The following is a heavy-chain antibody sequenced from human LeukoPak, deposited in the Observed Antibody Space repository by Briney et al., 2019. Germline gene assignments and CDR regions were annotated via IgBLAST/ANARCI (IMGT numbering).Heavy chain of an antibody. J-gene: IGHJ3*02. CDR2: IVVGSGNT. CDR1: GFTFANSA. Sequence: SVKVSCKTSGFTFANSAIQWVRQARGQRLEWVGWIVVGSGNTNLAQKFQERVTITRDISTSTAYMEVSSLRSEDTAVYYCAAENDYFWKNYRSLDIWGQGTMVSVSS. V-gene: IGHV1-58*02. D-gene: IGHD3-16*02. CDR3: AAENDYFWKNYRSLDI.